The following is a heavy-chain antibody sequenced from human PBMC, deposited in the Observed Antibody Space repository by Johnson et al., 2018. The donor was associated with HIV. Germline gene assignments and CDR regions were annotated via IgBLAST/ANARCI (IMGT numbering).Heavy chain of an antibody. Sequence: VQLVESGGGLVQPGGSLRLSCAASGFSSSRYAMHWIRQATGKGLEWVSGIGTTGDTYYPGSVKGRFTISRDHAKNSLHLQMNSLTAGDTAVYYCARVREWEGGEVGDAFDIWGQGTMVTVSS. J-gene: IGHJ3*02. CDR3: ARVREWEGGEVGDAFDI. CDR1: GFSSSRYA. CDR2: IGTTGDT. V-gene: IGHV3-13*01. D-gene: IGHD1-26*01.